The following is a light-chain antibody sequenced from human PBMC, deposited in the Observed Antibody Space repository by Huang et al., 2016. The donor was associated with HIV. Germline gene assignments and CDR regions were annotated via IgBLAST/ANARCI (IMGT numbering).Light chain of an antibody. V-gene: IGKV3-20*01. CDR1: QTITSSY. Sequence: EIVLTQSQGTLSLSPGERATLSCRASQTITSSYLAWYQMTPGQAPRLLIYGASSRATGIPDRLSGSGSGTDFTLTITRVEPEDFAVYYCQQYGESSPVTFGGGTKVEIK. CDR2: GAS. CDR3: QQYGESSPVT. J-gene: IGKJ4*01.